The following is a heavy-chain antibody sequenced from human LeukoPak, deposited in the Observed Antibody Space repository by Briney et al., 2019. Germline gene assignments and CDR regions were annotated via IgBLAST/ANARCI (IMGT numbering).Heavy chain of an antibody. Sequence: PGGSLRLSCAASGFTFSSYSMHWVRQAPGKGLEWVSSISSSSSYIYYADSVKGRFTISRDNAKNSLYLQMNSLRAEDTAVYYCARNPRGAVAGTGYWGQGTLVTVSS. CDR2: ISSSSSYI. CDR3: ARNPRGAVAGTGY. V-gene: IGHV3-21*01. J-gene: IGHJ4*02. D-gene: IGHD6-19*01. CDR1: GFTFSSYS.